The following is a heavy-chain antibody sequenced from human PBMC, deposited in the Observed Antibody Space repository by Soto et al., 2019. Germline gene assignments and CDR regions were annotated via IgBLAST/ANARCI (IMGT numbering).Heavy chain of an antibody. CDR1: SASIISEQR. CDR3: ARSFGWYAIDQ. J-gene: IGHJ4*02. Sequence: QMQLQESGPGLVKPSETLSLTCAVSSASIISEQRWSWVRQPPGKGLEWSGEIHHSGSTNNNPSLRRRVTMSVDKSKPQFSLNLNSVTAADTAVYYCARSFGWYAIDQWGQGTLVIVSS. CDR2: IHHSGST. V-gene: IGHV4-4*02. D-gene: IGHD6-19*01.